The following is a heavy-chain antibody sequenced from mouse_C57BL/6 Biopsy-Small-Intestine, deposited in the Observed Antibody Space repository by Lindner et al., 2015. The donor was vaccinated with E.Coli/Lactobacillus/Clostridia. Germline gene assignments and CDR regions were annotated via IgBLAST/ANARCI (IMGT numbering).Heavy chain of an antibody. CDR1: GHTFTSYG. CDR3: TSKEGLGAMVY. Sequence: VQLQESGAELARPGASVKLSCKASGHTFTSYGIGWVKQRTGQGLEWIGEIYPRSGNSYHIEKFKGKATLTADKSSSTAYMELRSLTSEDSAVYFCTSKEGLGAMVYWGQGTSVTVSS. J-gene: IGHJ4*01. CDR2: IYPRSGNS. D-gene: IGHD1-3*01. V-gene: IGHV1-81*01.